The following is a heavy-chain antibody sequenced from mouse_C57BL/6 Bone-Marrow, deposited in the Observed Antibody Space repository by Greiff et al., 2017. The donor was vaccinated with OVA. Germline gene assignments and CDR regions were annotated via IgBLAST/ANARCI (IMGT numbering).Heavy chain of an antibody. D-gene: IGHD2-3*01. CDR2: IHPNSGST. Sequence: QVQLQQPGAELVKPGASVKLSCKASGYTFTSYWMHWVKQRPGQGLEWIGMIHPNSGSTNYNEKFKSKATLTVDKSSSTAYMQLSSLTSEDSAVYYFARGIYDGYYEGFAYWGQGTLVTVSA. V-gene: IGHV1-64*01. J-gene: IGHJ3*01. CDR3: ARGIYDGYYEGFAY. CDR1: GYTFTSYW.